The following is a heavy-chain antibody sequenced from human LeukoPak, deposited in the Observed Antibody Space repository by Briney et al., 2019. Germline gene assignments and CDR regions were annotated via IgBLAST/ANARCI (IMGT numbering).Heavy chain of an antibody. CDR2: FDPEGGET. CDR1: GYTLTELS. D-gene: IGHD3-9*01. V-gene: IGHV1-24*01. J-gene: IGHJ4*02. CDR3: ATIGSDDILTGSNY. Sequence: ASVKVSCKVSGYTLTELSMHWVRQAPGKGLEWMGGFDPEGGETIYAQKFQGRVTMTEDTSTDTAYMELSSLRSEDTAVYYCATIGSDDILTGSNYWGQGTLVTVSS.